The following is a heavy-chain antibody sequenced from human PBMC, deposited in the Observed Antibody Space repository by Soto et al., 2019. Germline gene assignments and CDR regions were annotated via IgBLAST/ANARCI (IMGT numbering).Heavy chain of an antibody. Sequence: QVQLVQSGAEVKKPGASVKVSCKTSGYTFTNYGVGWVRQAPGQGLEWMGWTSGYNGNTKYAQQFQGRVTMTTDTSTSTAYRELRSLRSDDTAVYYCARLGWYYYDSSSYCDYWGQGTLVTVSS. D-gene: IGHD3-22*01. V-gene: IGHV1-18*01. J-gene: IGHJ4*02. CDR2: TSGYNGNT. CDR3: ARLGWYYYDSSSYCDY. CDR1: GYTFTNYG.